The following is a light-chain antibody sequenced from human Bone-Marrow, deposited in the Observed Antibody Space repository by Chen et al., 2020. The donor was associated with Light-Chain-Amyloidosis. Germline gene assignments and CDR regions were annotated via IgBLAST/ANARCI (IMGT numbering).Light chain of an antibody. J-gene: IGLJ1*01. CDR3: CSYASSSTFQYG. V-gene: IGLV2-23*03. CDR2: EGT. CDR1: NSVVGNYNF. Sequence: QSALTQPASVSGSPGQSITISCTGTNSVVGNYNFVSWYQQHPGKVPKVIIYEGTKRPSGVSSRFSGSQSGNSASLTISGLQAEDEADYYCCSYASSSTFQYGFGTGTKVTVL.